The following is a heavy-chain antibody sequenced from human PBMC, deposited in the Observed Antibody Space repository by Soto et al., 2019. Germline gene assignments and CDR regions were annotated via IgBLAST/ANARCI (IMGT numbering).Heavy chain of an antibody. CDR3: VRGGGVDVVTPTRIVFDY. CDR2: INPRNGDT. CDR1: GYTFTGNY. V-gene: IGHV1-2*02. J-gene: IGHJ4*02. Sequence: QVQLVQSGAEVKKPGASVKVSCKVSGYTFTGNYMHWMRQAPGQGPEWMGWINPRNGDTDYAQKFQGRVIIIRDTSISTAYMDLSRLTSDDTDIYFCVRGGGVDVVTPTRIVFDYWGQGTLLTVSS. D-gene: IGHD2-21*02.